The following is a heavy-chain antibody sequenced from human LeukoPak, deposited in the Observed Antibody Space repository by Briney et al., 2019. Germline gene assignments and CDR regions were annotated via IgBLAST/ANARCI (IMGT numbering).Heavy chain of an antibody. CDR3: ARESWSYASKFHY. Sequence: SGTLSLTCAFSGDSISSNYWWSWVRQSPGKGLEWIGEILQSGSTNYNPSLRSRVTISIDKSKNQFSLNLSSVTAADTAVYYCARESWSYASKFHYWGQGTLVTVSS. CDR2: ILQSGST. J-gene: IGHJ4*02. CDR1: GDSISSNYW. V-gene: IGHV4-4*02. D-gene: IGHD3-16*01.